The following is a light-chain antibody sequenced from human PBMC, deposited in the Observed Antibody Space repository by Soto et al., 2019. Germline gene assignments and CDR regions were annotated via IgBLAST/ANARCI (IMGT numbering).Light chain of an antibody. CDR2: AAS. CDR3: QHTYSSPWT. J-gene: IGKJ1*01. Sequence: DIPMTQSPSSLSASVGDRVTITCRASPSISSYLNWYQQKPGKAPKLLIYAASSLQGGVPSRFSGSGSGTDFTLTISSLQPEDFATYYCQHTYSSPWTFGQGTKVEIK. V-gene: IGKV1-39*01. CDR1: PSISSY.